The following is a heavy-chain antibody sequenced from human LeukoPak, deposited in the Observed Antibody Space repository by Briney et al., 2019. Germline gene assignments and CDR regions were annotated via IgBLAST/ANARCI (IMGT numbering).Heavy chain of an antibody. CDR1: GGSISSYY. J-gene: IGHJ5*02. CDR3: ARVGITIFGVAIPSWFDP. CDR2: IYTSGST. V-gene: IGHV4-4*07. Sequence: PSETLSLTCTVSGGSISSYYWSWIRQPAGKGLEWIGRIYTSGSTNYNPSLKSRVTMSVDTSKNQFSLKLSSVTAADTAVYYCARVGITIFGVAIPSWFDPWGQGTLVTVSS. D-gene: IGHD3-3*01.